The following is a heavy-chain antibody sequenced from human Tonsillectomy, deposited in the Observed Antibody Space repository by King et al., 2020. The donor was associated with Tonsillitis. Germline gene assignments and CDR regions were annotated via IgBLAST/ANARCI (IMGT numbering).Heavy chain of an antibody. Sequence: VQLVESGGGSVQPGGSLRLSCAASGFTFSIHAMSWVRQAPGKGLEWVSTISGINTGTYYADSVKGRFTISRDNSENTLYLQMSSLRAEDTAVYYCAKELWDCSSTSCPSYWYFDLWGRGTLVTVSS. V-gene: IGHV3-23*04. D-gene: IGHD2-2*01. CDR2: ISGINTGT. CDR3: AKELWDCSSTSCPSYWYFDL. J-gene: IGHJ2*01. CDR1: GFTFSIHA.